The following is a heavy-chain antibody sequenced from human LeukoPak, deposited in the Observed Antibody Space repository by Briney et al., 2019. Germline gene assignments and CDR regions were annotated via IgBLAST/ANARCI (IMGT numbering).Heavy chain of an antibody. J-gene: IGHJ4*02. Sequence: GRCLRLSCVASGFTFSSYAMHWVRQAPGKGLGWVAVISYVGSNKYYADSVKGRFTISRDNSKNTLCLQMNSLRAEDTAVYYCARDGGHIVVVPAASSFDYWGQGTLVTVSS. CDR1: GFTFSSYA. V-gene: IGHV3-30-3*01. D-gene: IGHD2-2*01. CDR2: ISYVGSNK. CDR3: ARDGGHIVVVPAASSFDY.